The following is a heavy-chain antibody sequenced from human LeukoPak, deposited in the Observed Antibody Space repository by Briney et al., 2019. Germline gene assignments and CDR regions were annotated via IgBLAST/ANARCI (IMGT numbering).Heavy chain of an antibody. CDR3: AKAGGYGSGSYLTWFDP. J-gene: IGHJ5*02. CDR1: GFTFSSYG. Sequence: GGSLGLSCAASGFTFSSYGMSWVRQAPGKGLEWVSGISGSGGGTNYADSVKGRFTISRDNSKNTLYLQMSSLRAEDTAVYYCAKAGGYGSGSYLTWFDPWGQGTLVTVSS. CDR2: ISGSGGGT. D-gene: IGHD3-10*01. V-gene: IGHV3-23*01.